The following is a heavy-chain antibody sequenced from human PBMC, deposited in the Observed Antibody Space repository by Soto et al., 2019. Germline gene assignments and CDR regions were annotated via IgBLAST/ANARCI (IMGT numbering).Heavy chain of an antibody. J-gene: IGHJ4*02. Sequence: SETLSLTCAVSSGSISGFNWWSWVRQPPGKGLEWIGEIYHSGGTNYNPSLKSRVTISVDRSKNQFSLILSSVTAADTAVYYCARRQVVPAAVGFDYWGQGTLVTVSS. CDR3: ARRQVVPAAVGFDY. V-gene: IGHV4-4*02. D-gene: IGHD2-2*01. CDR1: SGSISGFNW. CDR2: IYHSGGT.